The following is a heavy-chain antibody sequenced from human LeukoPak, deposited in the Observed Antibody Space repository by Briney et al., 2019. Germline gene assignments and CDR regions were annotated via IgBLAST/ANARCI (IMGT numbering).Heavy chain of an antibody. D-gene: IGHD2-15*01. CDR2: IYHSGST. V-gene: IGHV4-38-2*01. CDR3: ARGVYCSGGSCYLLDC. CDR1: GYSISSGYY. Sequence: SETLSLTCAVSGYSISSGYYWGWIRQPPGKGLEWIGSIYHSGSTYYNPSLKSRVTISVDTSKNQFSLKLSSVTAADTAVYSCARGVYCSGGSCYLLDCWGQGTLVTVSS. J-gene: IGHJ4*02.